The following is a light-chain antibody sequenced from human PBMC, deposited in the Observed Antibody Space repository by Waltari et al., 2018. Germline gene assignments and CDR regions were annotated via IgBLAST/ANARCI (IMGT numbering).Light chain of an antibody. Sequence: EIVMTQSPATLSVSPGDRATLSCRASQSVSSNLAWYQQNPGQAPRLLIYGAATRATGIAARFSGSGSGTEFTLTLSSLQSEDLALYYCQQYNDWPRTFGQGTKVEI. V-gene: IGKV3-15*01. CDR1: QSVSSN. J-gene: IGKJ1*01. CDR2: GAA. CDR3: QQYNDWPRT.